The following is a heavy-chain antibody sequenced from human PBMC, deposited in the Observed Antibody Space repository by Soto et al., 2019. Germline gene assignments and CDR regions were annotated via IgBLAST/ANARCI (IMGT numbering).Heavy chain of an antibody. D-gene: IGHD6-13*01. Sequence: PSETLSLTCAVSCYSISSGYYWGWIRQPPGKGLEWIGSIYHSGSTYYNPSLKSRVTISVDTSKNQFSLKLSSVTAADTAVYYCARLSSSWYPYWGQGTLVTVSS. CDR3: ARLSSSWYPY. V-gene: IGHV4-38-2*01. J-gene: IGHJ4*02. CDR2: IYHSGST. CDR1: CYSISSGYY.